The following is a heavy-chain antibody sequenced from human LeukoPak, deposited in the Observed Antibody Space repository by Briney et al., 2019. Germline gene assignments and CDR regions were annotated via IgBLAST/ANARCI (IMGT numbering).Heavy chain of an antibody. CDR1: VGSISISNSY. D-gene: IGHD5-18*01. CDR3: ARVDRAHDSFDI. CDR2: MYYSGIT. J-gene: IGHJ3*02. V-gene: IGHV4-39*07. Sequence: SETLSLTCTVSVGSISISNSYGGWVRQPPGKGREWIVNMYYSGITYYIPSLKSQLTISIDTSKNQFSLKLSSVTAADTAVYYCARVDRAHDSFDIWGQGTMVTASS.